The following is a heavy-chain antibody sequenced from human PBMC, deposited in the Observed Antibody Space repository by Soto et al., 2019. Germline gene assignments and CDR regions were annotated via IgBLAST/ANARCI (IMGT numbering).Heavy chain of an antibody. V-gene: IGHV1-8*01. D-gene: IGHD1-7*01. CDR3: ARERTGPNYFDY. CDR1: GYTFTSYD. J-gene: IGHJ4*02. CDR2: MNPNSGNT. Sequence: QVKLVQSGAEVKKPGASVKVSCKASGYTFTSYDINWVRQATGQGLEWMGWMNPNSGNTAYAQKFQGRVTMTRNTSISTAYMELSSLRSEDTAVYYCARERTGPNYFDYWGQGTLVTGSS.